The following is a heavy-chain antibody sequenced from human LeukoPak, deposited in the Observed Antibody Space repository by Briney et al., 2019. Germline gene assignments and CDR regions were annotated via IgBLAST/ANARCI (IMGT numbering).Heavy chain of an antibody. J-gene: IGHJ3*02. CDR1: GGSIRSSYYY. V-gene: IGHV4-39*01. Sequence: SETLSLTCTVSGGSIRSSYYYWGWIRQPPGKGLEWIGSIYDSGSTYYNPSLKSRVTISVDTSKNQFSLKLSSVTAADTAVYYCARTPYYYDAFDIWGQGTMVTVSS. CDR3: ARTPYYYDAFDI. CDR2: IYDSGST. D-gene: IGHD3-10*01.